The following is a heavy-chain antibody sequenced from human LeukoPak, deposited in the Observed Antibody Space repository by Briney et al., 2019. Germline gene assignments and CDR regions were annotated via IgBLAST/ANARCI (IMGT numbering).Heavy chain of an antibody. D-gene: IGHD3-3*01. CDR1: GFTFSSYA. CDR2: ISGSGGST. V-gene: IGHV3-23*01. CDR3: AKGESRIRFLVVVGFDY. J-gene: IGHJ4*02. Sequence: GGSLRLSCAASGFTFSSYAMSWVRQAPGKGLEWVSAISGSGGSTYYADSVKGRFTISRDNSKNTLYLQMNSLRAEDTAVYYCAKGESRIRFLVVVGFDYWGQGTLVTVSS.